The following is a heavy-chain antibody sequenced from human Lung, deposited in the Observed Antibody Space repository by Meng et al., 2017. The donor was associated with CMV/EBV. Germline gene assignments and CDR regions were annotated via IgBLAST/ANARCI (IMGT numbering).Heavy chain of an antibody. CDR1: GFRFSTYS. D-gene: IGHD2-21*01. CDR2: INRDGSEK. CDR3: ASLFCGPTTCYCFDW. V-gene: IGHV3-7*01. Sequence: GESLKISCAASGFRFSTYSMSWVRQAPGKGLEWLARINRDGSEKEYVDSVKGRFTISRDNAKNSLYLVMNSLRAEDTAVYYCASLFCGPTTCYCFDWWGQGXLVTVSS. J-gene: IGHJ4*02.